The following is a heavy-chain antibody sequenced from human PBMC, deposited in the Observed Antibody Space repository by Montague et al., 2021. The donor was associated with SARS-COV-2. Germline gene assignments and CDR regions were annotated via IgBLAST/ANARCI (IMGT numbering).Heavy chain of an antibody. Sequence: SETLSLTCAVYGGSFSGYYWSWIRQPPGKGLEWIGEINHSGSTNYNPSLKSRVTISVDTSKNQFSLKLSSVTAADTAVYYRTRGDLRYSSSWYLDYWGQGTLVTVSS. D-gene: IGHD6-13*01. V-gene: IGHV4-34*01. CDR3: TRGDLRYSSSWYLDY. J-gene: IGHJ4*02. CDR1: GGSFSGYY. CDR2: INHSGST.